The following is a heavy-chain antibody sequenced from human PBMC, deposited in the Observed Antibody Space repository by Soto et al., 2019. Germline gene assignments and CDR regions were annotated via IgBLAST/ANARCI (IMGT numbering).Heavy chain of an antibody. CDR2: ISGSGGST. J-gene: IGHJ4*02. D-gene: IGHD1-26*01. CDR1: GFTFISYA. Sequence: GGSLSLSCAASGFTFISYAMSWVRQAPGKGLEWVSAISGSGGSTYYADSVKGRFTISRDNSKNTLYLQMNSLRAEDTAVYYCAKDQGLQWEPHDYWGQGTLVTVSS. CDR3: AKDQGLQWEPHDY. V-gene: IGHV3-23*01.